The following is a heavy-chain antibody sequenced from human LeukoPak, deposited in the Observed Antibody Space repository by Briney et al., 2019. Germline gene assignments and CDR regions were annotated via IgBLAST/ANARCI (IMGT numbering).Heavy chain of an antibody. CDR3: ATSYDILTGHHAFDI. V-gene: IGHV4-4*07. CDR1: GGSISSYY. J-gene: IGHJ3*02. D-gene: IGHD3-9*01. Sequence: SETLSLTCTVSGGSISSYYWSWIRQPAGKGLEWIGRIYTSGSTNYNPSLKSRVTMSVDTSKNQFSLKLSSVTAADTAVYYCATSYDILTGHHAFDIWGQGTMVTVSS. CDR2: IYTSGST.